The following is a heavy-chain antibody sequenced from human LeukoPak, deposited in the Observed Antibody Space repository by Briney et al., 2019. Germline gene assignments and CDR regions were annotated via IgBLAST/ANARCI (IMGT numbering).Heavy chain of an antibody. J-gene: IGHJ3*02. Sequence: SETLSLTCTVSGGSLSSYYWSWLRQPPGKGREGIGYIYYSGSTNYNPSLKSRVTISVDTSKNQFSLKLSSVTAADTAVYYCARELASSGGKAPSSAFDIWGQGTMVTVSS. V-gene: IGHV4-59*01. CDR3: ARELASSGGKAPSSAFDI. CDR1: GGSLSSYY. D-gene: IGHD3-3*02. CDR2: IYYSGST.